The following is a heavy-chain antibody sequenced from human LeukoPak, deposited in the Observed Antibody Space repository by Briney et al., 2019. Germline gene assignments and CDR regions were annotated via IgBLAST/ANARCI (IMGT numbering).Heavy chain of an antibody. J-gene: IGHJ6*04. CDR3: ARRSSGYDYYYYYGMDV. Sequence: GASVKVSCKASGYTFTSYGISWVRQAPGQGLEWMGWISAYNGNTNYAQKLQGRVTMTTDTSTSTAYMEPRSLRSDDTAVYYCARRSSGYDYYYYYGMDVWGKGTTVTVSS. D-gene: IGHD5-12*01. CDR2: ISAYNGNT. V-gene: IGHV1-18*04. CDR1: GYTFTSYG.